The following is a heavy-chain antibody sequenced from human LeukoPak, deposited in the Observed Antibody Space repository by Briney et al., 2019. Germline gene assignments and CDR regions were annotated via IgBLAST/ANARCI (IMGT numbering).Heavy chain of an antibody. J-gene: IGHJ5*02. CDR3: SRFVVGSYHGFDP. V-gene: IGHV4-38-2*02. CDR1: GYSISSGYY. D-gene: IGHD3-10*01. CDR2: IYHSGST. Sequence: PSETLSLTCTVSGYSISSGYYWGWIRQPPGKGLDWIGSIYHSGSTYYNPSLSSRVTISVDTSKNQFSLKLSSATAADTAVYYCSRFVVGSYHGFDPWGQGTLVTVSS.